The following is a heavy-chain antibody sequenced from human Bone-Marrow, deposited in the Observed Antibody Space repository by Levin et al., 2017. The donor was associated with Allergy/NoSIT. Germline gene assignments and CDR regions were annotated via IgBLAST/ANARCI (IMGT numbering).Heavy chain of an antibody. J-gene: IGHJ6*02. CDR2: ISAYSGNT. V-gene: IGHV1-18*01. CDR3: ARDRGPGYGMDV. D-gene: IGHD3-10*01. CDR1: GYTFSTYG. Sequence: ASVKVSCKASGYTFSTYGLSWVRQATGQGLEWMGWISAYSGNTNYAQKFQGRVTMTTDTSTSTAYMELRSLRFDDTAVFYCARDRGPGYGMDVWGQGTTVTASS.